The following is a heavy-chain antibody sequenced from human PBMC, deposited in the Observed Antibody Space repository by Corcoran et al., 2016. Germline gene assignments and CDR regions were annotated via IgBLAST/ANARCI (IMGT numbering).Heavy chain of an antibody. CDR2: IIPIFGTA. CDR1: GGTFSSYA. J-gene: IGHJ6*02. CDR3: ARTIVATMGGYYYGMDV. D-gene: IGHD5-12*01. V-gene: IGHV1-69*01. Sequence: QVQLVQSGAEVKKPGSSVKVSCKASGGTFSSYAISWVRQAPGQGLEWMGGIIPIFGTANYAQKFQGRVTITSDESTSTAYMELSSLRSEDTAVYYCARTIVATMGGYYYGMDVWGQGTTVTVSS.